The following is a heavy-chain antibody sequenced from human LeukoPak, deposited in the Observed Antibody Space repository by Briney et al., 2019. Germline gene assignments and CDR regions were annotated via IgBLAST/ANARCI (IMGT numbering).Heavy chain of an antibody. V-gene: IGHV1-69*13. CDR2: ITPIFGTA. J-gene: IGHJ4*02. Sequence: ASVKVSCKASGYTFTSYDINWVRQAPGQGLEWMGGITPIFGTANYARKFQGRVTLTADESTSTAYMELSSLRSEDTAMYYCARGEVPAHYFDYWGQGTLVTVSS. CDR1: GYTFTSYD. CDR3: ARGEVPAHYFDY.